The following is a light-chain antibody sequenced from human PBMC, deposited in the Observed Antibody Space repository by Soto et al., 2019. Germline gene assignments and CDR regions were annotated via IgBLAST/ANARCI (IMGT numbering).Light chain of an antibody. CDR2: NNY. J-gene: IGLJ1*01. Sequence: QSVLTQPPSASGTPGQRVTISCSGSSSNIGSNTVNWYHQLPGTAPKLLIYNNYQRSSGVPDRFSGSKSGTSASLAISGLQSEDETDYYCFSYTSSGTYVFGTGTKVTVL. CDR3: FSYTSSGTYV. V-gene: IGLV1-44*01. CDR1: SSNIGSNT.